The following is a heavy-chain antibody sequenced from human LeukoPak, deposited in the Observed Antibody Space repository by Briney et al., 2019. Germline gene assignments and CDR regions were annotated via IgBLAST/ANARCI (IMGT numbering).Heavy chain of an antibody. J-gene: IGHJ6*02. V-gene: IGHV1-69*13. Sequence: SVKVSCKASGGTFSSYAISWVRQAPGQGLEWMGGIIPIFGTANYAQKFQGRVTITADESTGTAYMELSSLRSEDTAVYYCARESPSQNYYYYYGMDVWGQGTTVTVSS. CDR2: IIPIFGTA. CDR3: ARESPSQNYYYYYGMDV. CDR1: GGTFSSYA.